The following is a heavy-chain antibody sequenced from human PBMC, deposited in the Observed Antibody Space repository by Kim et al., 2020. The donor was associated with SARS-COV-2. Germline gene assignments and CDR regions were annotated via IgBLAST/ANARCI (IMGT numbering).Heavy chain of an antibody. J-gene: IGHJ5*02. Sequence: SETLSLTCTVSGGSISSSSYYWGWIRQPPGKGLEWIGSIYYSGSTYYNPSLKSRVTISVDTSKNQFSLKLSSVTAADTAVYYCARHPNYGVCYMFCIHWFDPWGQGTLVTVSS. CDR3: ARHPNYGVCYMFCIHWFDP. D-gene: IGHD2-8*01. V-gene: IGHV4-39*01. CDR1: GGSISSSSYY. CDR2: IYYSGST.